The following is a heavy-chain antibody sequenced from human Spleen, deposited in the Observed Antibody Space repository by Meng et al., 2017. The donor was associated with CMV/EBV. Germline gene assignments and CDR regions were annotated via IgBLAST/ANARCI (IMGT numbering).Heavy chain of an antibody. CDR1: GFTFSSYS. J-gene: IGHJ4*02. CDR3: ARVIAAAGTGYFDY. D-gene: IGHD6-13*01. V-gene: IGHV3-21*01. Sequence: EVQLVESGXXXXXPXXAXXLSCAASGFTFSSYSMNWVRQAPGKGLEWVSSISSSSSYIYYADSVKGRFTISRDNAKNSLYLQMNSLRAEDTAVYYCARVIAAAGTGYFDYWGQGTLVTVSS. CDR2: ISSSSSYI.